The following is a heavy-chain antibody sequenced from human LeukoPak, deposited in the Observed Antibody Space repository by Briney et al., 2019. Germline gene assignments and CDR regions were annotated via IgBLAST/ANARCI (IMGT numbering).Heavy chain of an antibody. Sequence: PSETLSLTCTVSGGSISSYYWSWIRQPAGKGLEWIGRIYTSGSTNYNPSLKSRVTMSVDTSKNQFSLKLSSVTAADTTVYYCARVMAWSTSNYYYYMDVWGKGTTVTVSS. V-gene: IGHV4-4*07. CDR2: IYTSGST. J-gene: IGHJ6*03. CDR3: ARVMAWSTSNYYYYMDV. D-gene: IGHD2-2*01. CDR1: GGSISSYY.